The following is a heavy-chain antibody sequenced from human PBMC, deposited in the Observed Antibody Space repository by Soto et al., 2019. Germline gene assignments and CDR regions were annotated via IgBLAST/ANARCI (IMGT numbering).Heavy chain of an antibody. CDR2: INAGNGNT. Sequence: ASVKVSCKASGYTFTSYAMRWVRQAPGQRLEWMGWINAGNGNTKYSQKFQGGVTITRDTSASTAYMELSSLRSEDTAVYYCARETIFPYYYYGMDVWGQGTTVTVSS. D-gene: IGHD3-3*01. CDR3: ARETIFPYYYYGMDV. V-gene: IGHV1-3*01. J-gene: IGHJ6*02. CDR1: GYTFTSYA.